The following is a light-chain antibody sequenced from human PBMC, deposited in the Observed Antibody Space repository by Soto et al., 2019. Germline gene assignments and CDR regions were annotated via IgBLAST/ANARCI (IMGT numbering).Light chain of an antibody. J-gene: IGKJ1*01. V-gene: IGKV1-5*03. CDR1: ERGSSW. Sequence: DIQMTQSPSTLSASVGDRVTITCRASERGSSWLAWYQQKPGRTPKLLIYQASTLETGVPSRFSGSRSGTEFTLTISSLQPDDFATYYCQQYNASSQAFGQGNTVEIK. CDR2: QAS. CDR3: QQYNASSQA.